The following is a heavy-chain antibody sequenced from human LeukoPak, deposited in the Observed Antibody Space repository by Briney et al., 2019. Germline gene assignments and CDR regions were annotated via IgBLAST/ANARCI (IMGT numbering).Heavy chain of an antibody. D-gene: IGHD5-18*01. CDR2: IYPRDSDT. J-gene: IGHJ4*02. Sequence: GESLKISCKGSGYSFTNYWIGWVRQMPGKGLEWMGIIYPRDSDTRYSPSFEGQVTISADKSINTAYLQWSSLKASDTAIYYCARRGEAMDPFDYWGQGTLVTVSS. V-gene: IGHV5-51*01. CDR3: ARRGEAMDPFDY. CDR1: GYSFTNYW.